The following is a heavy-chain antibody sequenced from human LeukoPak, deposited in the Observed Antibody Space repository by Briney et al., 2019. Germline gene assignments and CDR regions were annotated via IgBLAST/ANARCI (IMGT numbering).Heavy chain of an antibody. CDR2: INPNSGGT. CDR1: GYTFTGYY. Sequence: ASVKVSCKASGYTFTGYYMRWVRQTPGQGLEWMGRINPNSGGTNYAQKFQGRVTMTRDTSISTAYMELSRLRSDDTAVYYCARSVPADPGWFDPWGQGTLVTVSS. J-gene: IGHJ5*02. D-gene: IGHD2-2*01. CDR3: ARSVPADPGWFDP. V-gene: IGHV1-2*06.